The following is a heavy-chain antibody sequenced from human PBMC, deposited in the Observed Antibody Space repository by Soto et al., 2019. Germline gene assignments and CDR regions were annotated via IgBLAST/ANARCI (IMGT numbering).Heavy chain of an antibody. D-gene: IGHD3-9*01. CDR3: ARDQQNYDILTGYSNWFDP. CDR1: GGSISSGGYS. CDR2: IYHSGST. J-gene: IGHJ5*02. Sequence: SETLSLTCAVSGGSISSGGYSWSWIRQPPGKGLEWIGYIYHSGSTYYNPSLKSRVTISVDRSKNQFSLKLSSVTAADTAVYYCARDQQNYDILTGYSNWFDPWGQGTLVTVSS. V-gene: IGHV4-30-2*01.